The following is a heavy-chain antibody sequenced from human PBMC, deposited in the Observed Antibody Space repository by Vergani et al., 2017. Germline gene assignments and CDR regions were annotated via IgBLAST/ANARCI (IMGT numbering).Heavy chain of an antibody. CDR3: ASPRAAENLPKPLYYFYGLDV. CDR2: ITPFSPTG. D-gene: IGHD2-15*01. CDR1: GGTFNIYS. J-gene: IGHJ6*02. V-gene: IGHV1-69*12. Sequence: QVQLVQSGAEVKKPGSSVKVSCKASGGTFNIYSVSWLRQAPGQGPEWMGGITPFSPTGHYAQKFQGRVTITADESATTVYMELSSLRSEDTAVYYCASPRAAENLPKPLYYFYGLDVWGQGTTVTVSS.